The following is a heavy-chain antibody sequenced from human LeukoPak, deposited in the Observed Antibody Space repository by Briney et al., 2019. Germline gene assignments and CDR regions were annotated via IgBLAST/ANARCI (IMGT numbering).Heavy chain of an antibody. Sequence: SETLSLTCTVSGSSISSGYYWGWIRQPPGKGLEWIGSMFQTGSTYYNPALKSRVTMSVDTSKNEVSLKLSSVTAADTAVYYCARATYSSGSFGYWGQGTLVTVSS. D-gene: IGHD6-19*01. CDR1: GSSISSGYY. CDR2: MFQTGST. CDR3: ARATYSSGSFGY. V-gene: IGHV4-38-2*02. J-gene: IGHJ4*02.